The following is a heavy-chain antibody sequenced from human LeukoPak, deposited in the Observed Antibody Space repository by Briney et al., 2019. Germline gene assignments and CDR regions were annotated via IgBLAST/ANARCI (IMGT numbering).Heavy chain of an antibody. Sequence: SETLSLTCDVLGGPFSGYYWSWIRQPPGKGLEWIGYFYYTGSTNYNPSLKSRVTISVDTSKNQFSLRLSSVTAADTAVYYCASGQFLVSNDYWGQGILVTVSS. CDR2: FYYTGST. D-gene: IGHD5/OR15-5a*01. CDR3: ASGQFLVSNDY. V-gene: IGHV4-59*01. CDR1: GGPFSGYY. J-gene: IGHJ4*02.